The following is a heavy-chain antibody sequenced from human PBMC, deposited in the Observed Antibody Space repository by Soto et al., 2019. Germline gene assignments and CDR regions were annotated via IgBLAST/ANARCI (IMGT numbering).Heavy chain of an antibody. CDR1: GGTFSSYT. CDR3: ARSVYSSGWYGFDY. CDR2: IIPILGIA. D-gene: IGHD6-19*01. V-gene: IGHV1-69*02. Sequence: QVQLVQSGAEVKKPGSSVKVSCKASGGTFSSYTISWVRQAPGQGLEWMGRIIPILGIANYAQKFQGRVTITADKSTSTAYMELSSLRSEDTAMYYCARSVYSSGWYGFDYWGQGTLVTVSS. J-gene: IGHJ4*02.